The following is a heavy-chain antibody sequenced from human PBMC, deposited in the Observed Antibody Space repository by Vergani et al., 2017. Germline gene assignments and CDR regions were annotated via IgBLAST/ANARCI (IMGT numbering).Heavy chain of an antibody. Sequence: QVQLQQWGGGLLKPSETLSLTCVVNGGSFTSYHWTWIRQSPGEGLECVGDIDHTGRPDYNPSLKSRLTMSVDNSRNQFSLTLNSVTATDTAIYFCARVNTETNGHLYYYYYMDVWGQGTAVTVS. CDR1: GGSFTSYH. J-gene: IGHJ6*03. CDR2: IDHTGRP. CDR3: ARVNTETNGHLYYYYYMDV. D-gene: IGHD4-11*01. V-gene: IGHV4-34*01.